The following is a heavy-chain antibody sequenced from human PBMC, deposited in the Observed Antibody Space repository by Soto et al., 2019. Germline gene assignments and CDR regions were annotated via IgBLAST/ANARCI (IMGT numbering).Heavy chain of an antibody. Sequence: ASVKVSCKASGYTFTGYYMHWVRQAPGQGLEWMGWINPNSGGTNYAQKFQGWVTMTRDTSISTAYMELGRLRSDDTAVYYCARGTDCSGGSCHPYYFDYWGQGTLVTVSS. CDR3: ARGTDCSGGSCHPYYFDY. CDR1: GYTFTGYY. D-gene: IGHD2-15*01. V-gene: IGHV1-2*04. CDR2: INPNSGGT. J-gene: IGHJ4*02.